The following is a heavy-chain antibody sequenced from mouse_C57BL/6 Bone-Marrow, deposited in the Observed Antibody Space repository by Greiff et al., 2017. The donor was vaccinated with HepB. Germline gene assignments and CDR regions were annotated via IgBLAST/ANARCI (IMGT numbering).Heavy chain of an antibody. CDR3: AKRGAQATDAMDY. J-gene: IGHJ4*01. V-gene: IGHV2-4*01. CDR2: IWSGGST. D-gene: IGHD3-2*02. Sequence: VQLVESGPGLVQPSQSLSITCTVSGFSFTSYGVHWVRQPPGKGLEWLGVIWSGGSTDYNAAFISRLSISKDNSKSQVFFKMNSLQADDTAIYYCAKRGAQATDAMDYWGQGTSVTVSS. CDR1: GFSFTSYG.